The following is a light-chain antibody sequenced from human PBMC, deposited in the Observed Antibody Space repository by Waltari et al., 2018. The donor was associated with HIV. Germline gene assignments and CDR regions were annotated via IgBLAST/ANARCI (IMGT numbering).Light chain of an antibody. Sequence: QSVLTQSPSASGTPGQRVIISCSGSSSNIGSNSVNWYQQLPGTAPKLLIYSNKERPSVVPDRFSGSKSGTSASLAISGRQSEDGADYHCAAWDDSLNGPVFGGGTKLTVL. CDR1: SSNIGSNS. CDR2: SNK. V-gene: IGLV1-44*01. J-gene: IGLJ2*01. CDR3: AAWDDSLNGPV.